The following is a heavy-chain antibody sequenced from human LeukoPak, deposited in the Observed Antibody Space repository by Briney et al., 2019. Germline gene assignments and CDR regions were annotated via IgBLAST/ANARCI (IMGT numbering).Heavy chain of an antibody. V-gene: IGHV4-59*08. J-gene: IGHJ4*02. CDR1: GGSITNYY. CDR3: ARHRPGYSSVFDY. D-gene: IGHD6-19*01. Sequence: TSETLSLTCTVSGGSITNYYWSWIRQPPGKGLEWIGYLYYTGSTNYNPSLKSRVTISVDMSKNQFSLKLRSMTAADTAVYYCARHRPGYSSVFDYWGQGTLVTVSS. CDR2: LYYTGST.